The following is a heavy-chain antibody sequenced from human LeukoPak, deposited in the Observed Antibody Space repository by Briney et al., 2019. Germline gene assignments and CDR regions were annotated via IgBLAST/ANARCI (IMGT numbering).Heavy chain of an antibody. CDR2: IYNTGTT. Sequence: SETLSLTCSVSGASITTGGSPWSWIRQHPGRGLEYIGYIYNTGTTYYTPSLKSRVTISLDKSKNQFSLNLTSVTAAHTAVYYCARISVGIYYGSGSPSDYWGQGFLVTVSS. D-gene: IGHD3-10*01. CDR1: GASITTGGSP. CDR3: ARISVGIYYGSGSPSDY. V-gene: IGHV4-31*03. J-gene: IGHJ4*02.